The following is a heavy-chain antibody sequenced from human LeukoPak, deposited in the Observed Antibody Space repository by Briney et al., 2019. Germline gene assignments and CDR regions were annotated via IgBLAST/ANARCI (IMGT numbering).Heavy chain of an antibody. D-gene: IGHD3-22*01. CDR2: INPNGGGT. Sequence: ASVKVSCKASGYTFTGYYMHWVRQAPGQGLEWMGWINPNGGGTNYAQKFQGRVTMTRDTSISTAYMELSRLRSDDTAVYYCASPYEDSSGYTDYWGQGTLVTVSS. J-gene: IGHJ4*02. CDR1: GYTFTGYY. V-gene: IGHV1-2*02. CDR3: ASPYEDSSGYTDY.